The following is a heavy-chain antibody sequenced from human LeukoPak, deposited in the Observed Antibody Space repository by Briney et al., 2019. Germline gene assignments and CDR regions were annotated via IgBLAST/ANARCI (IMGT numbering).Heavy chain of an antibody. CDR1: GDSISTNNYY. Sequence: PSETLSLTCTVSGDSISTNNYYWGWIRQPPGKGLEWIGSIYYSGSTNYNPSLKSRVTISVDTSKNQFSLKLSSVTAADTAVYYCARDREWLIDYWGQGTLVTVSS. CDR2: IYYSGST. V-gene: IGHV4-39*07. J-gene: IGHJ4*02. D-gene: IGHD3-3*01. CDR3: ARDREWLIDY.